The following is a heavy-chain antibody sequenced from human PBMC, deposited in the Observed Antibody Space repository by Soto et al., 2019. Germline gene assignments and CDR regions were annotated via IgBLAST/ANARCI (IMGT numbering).Heavy chain of an antibody. Sequence: PSETLSLTCPVTGCSISSGDYYWSWIRQPPGKGLEWIGYIYYSGSTYYNPSLKSRVTISVDTSKNQFSLKLSSVTAADTAVYYCARAGDYYDSSGYLALTAFDIWGQGTMVTVSS. J-gene: IGHJ3*02. CDR1: GCSISSGDYY. D-gene: IGHD3-22*01. CDR2: IYYSGST. V-gene: IGHV4-30-4*01. CDR3: ARAGDYYDSSGYLALTAFDI.